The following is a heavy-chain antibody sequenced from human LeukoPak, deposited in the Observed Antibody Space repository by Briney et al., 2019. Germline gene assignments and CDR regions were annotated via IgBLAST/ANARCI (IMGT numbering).Heavy chain of an antibody. D-gene: IGHD6-13*01. V-gene: IGHV4-59*01. J-gene: IGHJ4*02. Sequence: SETLSLTCTVSGGSISSYYWSWIRQPPGKGLEWIGYIYYSGGTNYNPSLKSRVTISVDTSKNQFSLKLSSVTAADTAVYYCARVGIAAAGNWGQGTLVTVSS. CDR1: GGSISSYY. CDR2: IYYSGGT. CDR3: ARVGIAAAGN.